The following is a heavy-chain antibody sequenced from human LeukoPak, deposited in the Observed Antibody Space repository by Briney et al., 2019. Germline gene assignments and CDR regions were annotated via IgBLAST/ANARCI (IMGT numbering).Heavy chain of an antibody. J-gene: IGHJ4*02. V-gene: IGHV3-7*04. D-gene: IGHD3-22*01. CDR3: ARAYYDSSGYSKFRPFDY. CDR1: GFIFNSYW. CDR2: IKQDGSEK. Sequence: GGSLRLSCAASGFIFNSYWMNWVRQAPGKGLEWVANIKQDGSEKYYVDSLEGRFTISRDNAKNSLYLQMNSLRAEDTAVYYCARAYYDSSGYSKFRPFDYWGQGTLVTVSS.